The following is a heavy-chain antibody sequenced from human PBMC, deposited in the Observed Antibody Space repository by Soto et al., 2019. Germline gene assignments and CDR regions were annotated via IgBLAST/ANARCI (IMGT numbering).Heavy chain of an antibody. CDR1: GFSLSNARMG. V-gene: IGHV2-26*01. CDR2: IFSNDEK. CDR3: ARTPSSSWYTRDS. J-gene: IGHJ4*02. Sequence: QVTLKESGPVLVKPTETLTLTCTVSGFSLSNARMGVSWIRQPPGKALEWLAHIFSNDEKSYSTSLKSTLSSSKHTSKGQVVLTMTNLDPVDTATYYCARTPSSSWYTRDSWGQGTLVVVSS. D-gene: IGHD6-13*01.